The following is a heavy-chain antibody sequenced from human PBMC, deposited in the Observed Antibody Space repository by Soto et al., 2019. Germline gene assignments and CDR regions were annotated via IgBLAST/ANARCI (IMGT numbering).Heavy chain of an antibody. CDR3: AREGVAPYYRHRGLDV. D-gene: IGHD1-26*01. CDR2: IHPNGGGT. J-gene: IGHJ6*02. CDR1: GYSFTNYY. Sequence: ASVKVSCKASGYSFTNYYMHWVRQAPGQGLEYMGVIHPNGGGTSYAQKFQGRVTMTSDTSTSTAYMELRSLRSDDTAVYYCAREGVAPYYRHRGLDVWGQGTTVTVSS. V-gene: IGHV1-46*01.